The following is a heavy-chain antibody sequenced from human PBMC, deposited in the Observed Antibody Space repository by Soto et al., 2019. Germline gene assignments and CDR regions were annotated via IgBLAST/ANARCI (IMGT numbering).Heavy chain of an antibody. CDR2: IYYSGST. Sequence: SETLSLTCTVSGGSISSSSYFWGWIRQPPGKGLEWIGSIYYSGSTYYNPSLKSRVTVSVDTSKNQFSLKLSSVTAADTAVYYCARHSNEYRKSLDYWGQGTLVTVSS. J-gene: IGHJ4*02. CDR3: ARHSNEYRKSLDY. V-gene: IGHV4-39*01. CDR1: GGSISSSSYF. D-gene: IGHD1-1*01.